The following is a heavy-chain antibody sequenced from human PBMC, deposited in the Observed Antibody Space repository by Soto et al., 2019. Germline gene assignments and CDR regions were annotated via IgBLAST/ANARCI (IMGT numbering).Heavy chain of an antibody. CDR2: IDWDDDK. Sequence: SGPTLVNPTQTLTLTCTFSGFSLSTSGMCVSWIRQPPGKALEWLALIDWDDDKYYSTSLKTRLTISKDTSKNQVVLTMTNMDPVDTATYYCARIAAHSGSYSFDPWGQGTLVTVSS. CDR1: GFSLSTSGMC. V-gene: IGHV2-70*01. D-gene: IGHD1-26*01. J-gene: IGHJ5*02. CDR3: ARIAAHSGSYSFDP.